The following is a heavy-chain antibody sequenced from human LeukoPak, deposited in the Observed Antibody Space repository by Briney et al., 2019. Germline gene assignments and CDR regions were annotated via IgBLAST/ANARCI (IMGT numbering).Heavy chain of an antibody. J-gene: IGHJ4*02. D-gene: IGHD2-2*01. CDR1: GFTFTDEY. V-gene: IGHV1-2*02. Sequence: ASVKVSCKSSGFTFTDEYIHWVRQAPGQGLEWMGWINPYGGAINYAQTFQGRVTLTRDTSISTAYLELSRLTSGDTAVYYCARDPKSQLLLDYWGQGTLVTVSS. CDR3: ARDPKSQLLLDY. CDR2: INPYGGAI.